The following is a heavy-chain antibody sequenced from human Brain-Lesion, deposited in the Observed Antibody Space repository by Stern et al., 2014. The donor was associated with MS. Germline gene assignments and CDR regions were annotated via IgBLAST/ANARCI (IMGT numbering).Heavy chain of an antibody. D-gene: IGHD2-2*01. J-gene: IGHJ6*02. CDR3: ARGRVVPGFQYYATDV. V-gene: IGHV4-61*02. Sequence: MQLVESGPGLVKPSQTLSLSCTVSGGSISSGGYYWSWIRQPAGKGLEWIGRIFNSGSTSYNPSPKSRVTISIDTSKNQFSLRLNPMTAADTAVYYCARGRVVPGFQYYATDVWGQGTTVIVSS. CDR2: IFNSGST. CDR1: GGSISSGGYY.